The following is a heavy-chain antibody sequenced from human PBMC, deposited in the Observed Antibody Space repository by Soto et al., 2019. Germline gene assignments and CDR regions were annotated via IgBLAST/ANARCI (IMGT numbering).Heavy chain of an antibody. CDR1: GDSVSSNSAA. V-gene: IGHV6-1*01. CDR2: TYYRSKWYN. D-gene: IGHD3-3*01. J-gene: IGHJ6*02. CDR3: ARGQGRDQTIFGVVKLYYYGMDV. Sequence: SQTLSLTGAISGDSVSSNSAAWNWIRQSPSRGLEWLGRTYYRSKWYNDYAVSVKSRITINPDTSKNQFSLQLNSVTPEDTAVYYCARGQGRDQTIFGVVKLYYYGMDVWGQGTTVTVSS.